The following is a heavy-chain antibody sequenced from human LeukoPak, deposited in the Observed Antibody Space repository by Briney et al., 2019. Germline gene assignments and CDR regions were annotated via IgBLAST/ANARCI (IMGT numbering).Heavy chain of an antibody. CDR1: GFTFSSYW. D-gene: IGHD3-10*01. CDR3: ARETTMRGPHYYYYYYYMDV. CDR2: IKQDGSEK. J-gene: IGHJ6*03. V-gene: IGHV3-7*01. Sequence: PGGSLRLSCAASGFTFSSYWMSWVRQAPGKGLEWVANIKQDGSEKYYVDSVKGRFTISRDNAKNSLYLQMNSLRAEDTAVYYCARETTMRGPHYYYYYYYMDVWGKGTTVIVSS.